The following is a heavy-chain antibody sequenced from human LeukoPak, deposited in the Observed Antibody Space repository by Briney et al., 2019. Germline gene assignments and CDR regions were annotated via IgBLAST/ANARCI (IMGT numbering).Heavy chain of an antibody. CDR1: GFTFSSYE. J-gene: IGHJ3*02. CDR3: ARAPGSSGYAFDI. D-gene: IGHD6-13*01. CDR2: ISSSGSTI. V-gene: IGHV3-48*03. Sequence: GGSQRLSCAASGFTFSSYEMNWVRQAPGKGLEWLSYISSSGSTIYYADSVKGRFTISRDNAKNSLYLQLNSLRAEDTAVYYCARAPGSSGYAFDICGAGTVVTVSS.